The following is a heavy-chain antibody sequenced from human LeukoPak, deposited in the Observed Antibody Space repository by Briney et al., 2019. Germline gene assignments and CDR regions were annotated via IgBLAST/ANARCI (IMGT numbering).Heavy chain of an antibody. J-gene: IGHJ4*02. D-gene: IGHD4-11*01. V-gene: IGHV1-3*01. Sequence: GASVKVSCKASGYTFTSYAMHWVRQAPGQRLEWMGWINAGNGNTKYSQKFQGRVTITRDTSASTAYMELSSLRSEDTAVYYCAREVSPSAYYFDYWGQGTLVTVSS. CDR2: INAGNGNT. CDR3: AREVSPSAYYFDY. CDR1: GYTFTSYA.